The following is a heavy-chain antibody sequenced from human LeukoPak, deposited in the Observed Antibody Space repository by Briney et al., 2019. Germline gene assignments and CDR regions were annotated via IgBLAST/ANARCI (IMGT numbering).Heavy chain of an antibody. CDR3: VGVPAAFDY. V-gene: IGHV3-23*01. CDR1: GFTFSSYA. J-gene: IGHJ4*02. CDR2: ISRNGGST. Sequence: PGGSLRLSCVASGFTFSSYAMSWVRQAPGKGLEWVSTISRNGGSTYYADSVKGRFTISRDNSKNTLYLQMNSLTAEDTAVYYCVGVPAAFDYWGQGTLVTVSS. D-gene: IGHD2-2*01.